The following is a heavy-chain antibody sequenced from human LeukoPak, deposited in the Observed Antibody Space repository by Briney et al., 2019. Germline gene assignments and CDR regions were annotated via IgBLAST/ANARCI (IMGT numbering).Heavy chain of an antibody. Sequence: ASVTVSCKASGYTFTSYDINWVRQAPGQGLEWMGWMNPNNGNTGYAQRFQGRVTLTRDTSISTAYMELSSLRSEDTAVYYCARGFLGYDSSDYAFSYYWGQGTLVTVSS. J-gene: IGHJ4*02. V-gene: IGHV1-8*01. CDR1: GYTFTSYD. D-gene: IGHD3-22*01. CDR3: ARGFLGYDSSDYAFSYY. CDR2: MNPNNGNT.